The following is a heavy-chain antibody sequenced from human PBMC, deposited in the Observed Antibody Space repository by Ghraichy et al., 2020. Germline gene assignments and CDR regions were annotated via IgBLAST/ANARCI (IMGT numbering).Heavy chain of an antibody. Sequence: LSLTCAASGFKFSDYYMSWIRQAPGKGLEWVAYMSNAGNAIYHADSVKGRFTISRDNAKNSLYLQMNSLRAEDTALYYCARGQRAYYYGSGVWMGPGDSWGQGTLVTVSS. CDR3: ARGQRAYYYGSGVWMGPGDS. CDR1: GFKFSDYY. J-gene: IGHJ4*02. V-gene: IGHV3-11*01. CDR2: MSNAGNAI. D-gene: IGHD3-10*01.